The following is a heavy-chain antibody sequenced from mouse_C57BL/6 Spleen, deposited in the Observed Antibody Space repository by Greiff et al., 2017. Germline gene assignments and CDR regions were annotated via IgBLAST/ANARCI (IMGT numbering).Heavy chain of an antibody. CDR1: GFSLTSYG. Sequence: VKLVESGPGLVAPSQSLSITCTVSGFSLTSYGVDWVRQTPGKGLEWLGEIWGGGSTNYNSALMSRLSIRQDNSKSQVFFKMSSLQTDDTAMYYCAKHDSYAMDYWGQGTSVTVSS. V-gene: IGHV2-9*01. J-gene: IGHJ4*01. CDR2: IWGGGST. D-gene: IGHD2-12*01. CDR3: AKHDSYAMDY.